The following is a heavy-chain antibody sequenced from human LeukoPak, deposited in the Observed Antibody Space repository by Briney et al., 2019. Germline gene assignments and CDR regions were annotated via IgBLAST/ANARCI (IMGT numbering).Heavy chain of an antibody. V-gene: IGHV4-34*01. Sequence: SETLSLTCAVYGGSFSGYYWSWIRQPPGKGLEWIGEINHSGSTNYNPSLKSRVTISVDTSKNQFSLKLSSVTAADTAVYYCARLAYCGGDCRNWGQGTLVTVSS. CDR2: INHSGST. D-gene: IGHD2-21*02. CDR1: GGSFSGYY. J-gene: IGHJ1*01. CDR3: ARLAYCGGDCRN.